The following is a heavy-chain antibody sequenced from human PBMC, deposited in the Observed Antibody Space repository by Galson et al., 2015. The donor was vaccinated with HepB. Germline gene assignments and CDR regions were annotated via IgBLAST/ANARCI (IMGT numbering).Heavy chain of an antibody. J-gene: IGHJ4*02. D-gene: IGHD1-26*01. V-gene: IGHV3-33*08. CDR1: GFTFSSYG. Sequence: SLRLSCAASGFTFSSYGMHWVRQAPGKGLEWVAVIWYDGSNKYYADSVKGRFTISRDNSKNTLYLQMNSLRAEDTAVYYCARDSSGSLNFDYWGQGTLVTVSS. CDR2: IWYDGSNK. CDR3: ARDSSGSLNFDY.